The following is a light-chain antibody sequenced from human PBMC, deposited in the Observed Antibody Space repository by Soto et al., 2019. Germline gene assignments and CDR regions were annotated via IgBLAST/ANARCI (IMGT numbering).Light chain of an antibody. CDR3: QQPSNWPLT. V-gene: IGKV3-11*01. J-gene: IGKJ4*01. CDR2: DAS. CDR1: QSVSSY. Sequence: EIVLTQSPATLSLSPGERATLSCRASQSVSSYLAWYQQKPGQAPRLLIYDASSKATGIPARFSGSGSGTDFTLTISSLEPGDFAVYYCQQPSNWPLTFGGGTKVEIK.